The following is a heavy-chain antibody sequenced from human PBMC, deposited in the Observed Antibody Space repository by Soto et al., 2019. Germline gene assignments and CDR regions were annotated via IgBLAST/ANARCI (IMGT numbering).Heavy chain of an antibody. V-gene: IGHV4-4*07. Sequence: SETLSLTCSVSGASISNFYWSWIRQSAGKGLEWIGRLYTRGTTDYNPSLKSRVTMSIDTSKNRVSLSLTSVAAADTAVYYCAKGGTYYFDSWGQGIVVTVSS. J-gene: IGHJ4*02. D-gene: IGHD3-16*01. CDR3: AKGGTYYFDS. CDR2: LYTRGTT. CDR1: GASISNFY.